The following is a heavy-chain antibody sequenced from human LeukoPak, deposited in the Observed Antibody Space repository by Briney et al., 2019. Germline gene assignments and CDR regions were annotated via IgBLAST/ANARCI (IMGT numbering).Heavy chain of an antibody. CDR2: MNPNSGNT. V-gene: IGHV1-8*01. CDR3: AKTQGYSSSWYWFDP. D-gene: IGHD6-13*01. J-gene: IGHJ5*02. CDR1: GYTFTSYD. Sequence: GASVKVSCKASGYTFTSYDINWVRQATGQGLEWMGWMNPNSGNTGYAQKFQGRVTMTRNTSISTAYMELSSLRSEDTAVYYCAKTQGYSSSWYWFDPWGQGTLVTVSS.